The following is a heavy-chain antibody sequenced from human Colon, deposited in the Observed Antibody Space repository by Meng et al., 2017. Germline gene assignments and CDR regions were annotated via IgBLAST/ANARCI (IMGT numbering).Heavy chain of an antibody. CDR3: ARARTTHIVVDGFDI. D-gene: IGHD2-15*01. V-gene: IGHV4-59*01. Sequence: SETLSLTCSVSGDSLSNSYWSWIRQPPGKGLQWLGYIHSSGSTNYSPSLKSRVTMSVDTPKNQFSLKLRSVSAADTAVYYCARARTTHIVVDGFDIWGQETMVTVSS. CDR2: IHSSGST. J-gene: IGHJ3*02. CDR1: GDSLSNSY.